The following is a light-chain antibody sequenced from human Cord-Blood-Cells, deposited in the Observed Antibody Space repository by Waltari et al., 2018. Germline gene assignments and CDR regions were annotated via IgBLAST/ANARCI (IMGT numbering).Light chain of an antibody. CDR2: DAS. V-gene: IGKV1-5*01. Sequence: DIQMTQSPSTLSASVGDRVTITCRASQSISSWLALYQQKPGKAPKLLIYDASSLESGVPSRIGGSGSGTEFTLTISSLQPDDFATYYCQQYNSYWTFGQGTKVEIK. J-gene: IGKJ1*01. CDR3: QQYNSYWT. CDR1: QSISSW.